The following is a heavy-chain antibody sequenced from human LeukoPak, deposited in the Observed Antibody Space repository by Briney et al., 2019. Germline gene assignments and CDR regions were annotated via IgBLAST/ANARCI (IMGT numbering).Heavy chain of an antibody. D-gene: IGHD3-16*01. CDR3: ARRGGDH. CDR1: GGSISSYY. Sequence: SETLSLTCTVSGGSISSYYWSWIRQPPGKGLEWIGYIYTSGSTNYNPSLKSRVTISVDTSKNQSSLQLSSVTAADTAVYYCARRGGDHWGQGTLVTVSS. CDR2: IYTSGST. V-gene: IGHV4-4*09. J-gene: IGHJ4*02.